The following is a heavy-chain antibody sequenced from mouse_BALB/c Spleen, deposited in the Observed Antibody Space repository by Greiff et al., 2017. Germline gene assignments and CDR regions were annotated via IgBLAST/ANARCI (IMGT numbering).Heavy chain of an antibody. CDR2: IYPGSGST. CDR3: TRIRYYFDY. CDR1: GYTFTSYW. J-gene: IGHJ2*01. D-gene: IGHD1-1*01. V-gene: IGHV1S22*01. Sequence: LQQPGSELVRPGASVKLSCKASGYTFTSYWMHWVKQRPGQGLEWIGNIYPGSGSTNYDEKFKSKATLTVDTSSSTAYMQLSSLTSEDSAVYYCTRIRYYFDYWGQGTTLTVSS.